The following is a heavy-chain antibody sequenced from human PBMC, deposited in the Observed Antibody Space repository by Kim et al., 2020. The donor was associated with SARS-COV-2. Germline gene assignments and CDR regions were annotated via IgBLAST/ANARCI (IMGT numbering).Heavy chain of an antibody. Sequence: GGSLRLSCAASGFTFSNYAMSWVRQAPGKGLEWVSAISGSGGSTYFADSVKGRFSISRDNSKNTLYLQMNSLRAEDTALYYCAKDRGGYSSGWYKGGYYFVYWAQGTLVTVSS. CDR3: AKDRGGYSSGWYKGGYYFVY. CDR1: GFTFSNYA. J-gene: IGHJ4*02. CDR2: ISGSGGST. D-gene: IGHD6-19*01. V-gene: IGHV3-23*01.